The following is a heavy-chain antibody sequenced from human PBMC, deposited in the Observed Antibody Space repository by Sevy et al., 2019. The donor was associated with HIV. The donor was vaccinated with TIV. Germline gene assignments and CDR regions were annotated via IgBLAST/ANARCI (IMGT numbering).Heavy chain of an antibody. CDR3: XXXXXXXXRYYGMDV. J-gene: IGHJ6*02. Sequence: GGSLRLSCAASGFTFSSYAMHWVRQAPGKGLEWVAVISYDGSNKNYADSVKGRFTISRDNSKNTLYLQMNSLRAEDXXXXXXXXXXXXXXRYYGMDVWGQGTTVTVSS. CDR1: GFTFSSYA. V-gene: IGHV3-30-3*01. CDR2: ISYDGSNK.